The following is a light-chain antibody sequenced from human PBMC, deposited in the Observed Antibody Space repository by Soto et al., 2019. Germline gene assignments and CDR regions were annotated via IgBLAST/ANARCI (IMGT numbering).Light chain of an antibody. J-gene: IGKJ1*01. Sequence: DIQMTQSPSSVPASVGDRVTITCRASQGIRTWLAWYQQKPEKAPKTLIFDASDLQSGVPSRFSGSGSGTDFTLTISSLQPDEFATYYCQHYNSYSEAFGQGTKVDIK. CDR1: QGIRTW. V-gene: IGKV1D-16*01. CDR3: QHYNSYSEA. CDR2: DAS.